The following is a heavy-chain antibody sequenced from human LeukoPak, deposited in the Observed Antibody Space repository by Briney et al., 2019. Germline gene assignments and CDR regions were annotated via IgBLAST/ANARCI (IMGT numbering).Heavy chain of an antibody. CDR1: GGSFSGYY. J-gene: IGHJ4*02. Sequence: SETLSLTCAVYGGSFSGYYWSWIRQPPGKGLEWIGEINHSGSTNYNPSRKSRVTISVDTSKNQFSLKLSSVTAADTAVYYCARGLREDFSGWYYFDYWGQGTLVTVSS. CDR2: INHSGST. CDR3: ARGLREDFSGWYYFDY. V-gene: IGHV4-34*01. D-gene: IGHD6-19*01.